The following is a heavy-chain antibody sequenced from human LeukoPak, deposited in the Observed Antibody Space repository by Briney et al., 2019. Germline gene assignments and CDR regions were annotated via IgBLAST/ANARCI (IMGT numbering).Heavy chain of an antibody. D-gene: IGHD6-13*01. CDR3: ARDLALGSSSWSDFQH. CDR2: IIPIFGTA. V-gene: IGHV1-69*05. CDR1: GGTFSSYA. J-gene: IGHJ1*01. Sequence: SVKVSCKASGGTFSSYAISWVRQAPGQGLEWMGGIIPIFGTANYAQKFQGRVTITTDESTSTAYMELSSLRSEDTAVYYCARDLALGSSSWSDFQHWGQGTLVTVSS.